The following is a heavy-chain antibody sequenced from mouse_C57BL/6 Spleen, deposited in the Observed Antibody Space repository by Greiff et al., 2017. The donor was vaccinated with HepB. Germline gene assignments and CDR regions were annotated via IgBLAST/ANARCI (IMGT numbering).Heavy chain of an antibody. J-gene: IGHJ1*03. CDR2: IDPANGNT. CDR3: AHYYGSSYDSWYFDV. V-gene: IGHV14-3*01. Sequence: EVQLQQSVAELVRPGASVKLSCTASGFNIKNTYMHWVKQRPEQGLEWIGRIDPANGNTKYAPKFQGKATITADTSSNTAYLPLSSLTSEDTAIYDCAHYYGSSYDSWYFDVWGTGTTVTVSS. CDR1: GFNIKNTY. D-gene: IGHD1-1*01.